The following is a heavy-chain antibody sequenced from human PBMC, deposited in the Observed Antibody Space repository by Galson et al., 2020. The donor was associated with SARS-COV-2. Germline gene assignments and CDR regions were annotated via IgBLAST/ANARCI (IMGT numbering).Heavy chain of an antibody. V-gene: IGHV4-31*03. Sequence: SQTLSLTCTVSGGSIRSGGYYWSWIRQHPGKGLEWIGDIDDSGSTHYNPSLKSRVTISVDTSKNQFSLKLSSVTAADTAVYYCARDRGKLELWKTGGGFDHWGQGTLVNVSS. J-gene: IGHJ4*02. D-gene: IGHD5-18*01. CDR1: GGSIRSGGYY. CDR3: ARDRGKLELWKTGGGFDH. CDR2: IDDSGST.